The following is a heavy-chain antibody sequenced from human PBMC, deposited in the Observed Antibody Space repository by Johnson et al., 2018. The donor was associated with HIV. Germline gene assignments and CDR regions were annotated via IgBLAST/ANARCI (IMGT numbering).Heavy chain of an antibody. J-gene: IGHJ3*02. V-gene: IGHV3-30*03. CDR3: ARDSAYCGGDCHDAFDI. CDR2: ISYDGSNK. Sequence: QMQLVESGGGVVQPGRSLRLSCAASGFTFSSYDMHWVRQAPGKGLEWVALISYDGSNKYHADSVKGRFPISRDNAKKSLYLQMNSLRAEDTAVYYCARDSAYCGGDCHDAFDIWGQGTMVTVSS. D-gene: IGHD2-21*02. CDR1: GFTFSSYD.